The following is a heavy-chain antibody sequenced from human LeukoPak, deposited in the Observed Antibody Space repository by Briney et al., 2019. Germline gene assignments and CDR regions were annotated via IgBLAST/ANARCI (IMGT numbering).Heavy chain of an antibody. J-gene: IGHJ4*02. CDR3: ARGYRIXAAGTLDY. D-gene: IGHD6-13*01. Sequence: SETLSLTCAVYGGSFSGYYWSWIRQPPGKGLEWIGEINHSGSTNYNPSLKSRVTISVDTSKNQFSLKLSSVTAADTAVYYCARGYRIXAAGTLDYWGQGTLVTVSS. CDR2: INHSGST. V-gene: IGHV4-34*01. CDR1: GGSFSGYY.